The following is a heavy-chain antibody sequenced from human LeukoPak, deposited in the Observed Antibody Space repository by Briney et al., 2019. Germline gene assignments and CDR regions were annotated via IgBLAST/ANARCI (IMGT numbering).Heavy chain of an antibody. CDR1: GGSISSYY. J-gene: IGHJ6*03. V-gene: IGHV4-4*09. CDR2: IYTSGST. Sequence: SETLSITCTVSGGSISSYYWSWIRQPPGKGLEWIGYIYTSGSTNYNPSLKSRVTISVDTSKNQFSLKLSSVTAADTAVYYCARLDYDFWSGYYYYYMDVWGKGTTVTVSS. D-gene: IGHD3-3*01. CDR3: ARLDYDFWSGYYYYYMDV.